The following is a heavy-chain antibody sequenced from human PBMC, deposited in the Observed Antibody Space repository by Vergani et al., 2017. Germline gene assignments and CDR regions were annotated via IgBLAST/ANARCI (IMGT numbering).Heavy chain of an antibody. Sequence: QVQLVESGGGVVQPGRSLRLSCAASGFTFSSYAMHWVRQAPGKGLEWVAVISYDGSNKYYADSVKSRFTISRDNSKNTLYLQMNSLRAEDTAVYYCAREFHCSGGSCYSGYYYYGMDVWGQGP. CDR1: GFTFSSYA. D-gene: IGHD2-15*01. CDR2: ISYDGSNK. V-gene: IGHV3-30-3*01. CDR3: AREFHCSGGSCYSGYYYYGMDV. J-gene: IGHJ6*02.